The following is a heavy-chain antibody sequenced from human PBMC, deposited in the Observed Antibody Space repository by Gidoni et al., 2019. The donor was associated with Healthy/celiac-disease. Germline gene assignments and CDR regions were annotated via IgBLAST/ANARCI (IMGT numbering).Heavy chain of an antibody. D-gene: IGHD3-3*01. CDR2: ISRSGSTI. Sequence: EVQLVESGGGLVQPGGSLRLSCAASGFTFSSYEMNWVRQAPGKGLEWVSYISRSGSTIYYADSVKGRFTISRDNAKNSLYLQMNSLRAEDTAVYYCAREVRGSGYSIEYFQHWGQGTLVTVSS. CDR1: GFTFSSYE. CDR3: AREVRGSGYSIEYFQH. V-gene: IGHV3-48*03. J-gene: IGHJ1*01.